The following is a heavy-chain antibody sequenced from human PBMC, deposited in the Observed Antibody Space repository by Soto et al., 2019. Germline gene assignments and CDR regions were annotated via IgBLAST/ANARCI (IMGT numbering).Heavy chain of an antibody. D-gene: IGHD3-10*01. J-gene: IGHJ4*02. Sequence: PTLFYPTQTLTLTCTFSESSLITSRVSERSTPQPPGQALEWLALIYCHDDKRYRPSLKSRLTITKDTSKNQVVLTMTNMDPVDTATYYYAPIRHLWFGELSQGGFDYWGQGTLV. V-gene: IGHV2-5*01. CDR3: APIRHLWFGELSQGGFDY. CDR2: IYCHDDK. CDR1: ESSLITSRVS.